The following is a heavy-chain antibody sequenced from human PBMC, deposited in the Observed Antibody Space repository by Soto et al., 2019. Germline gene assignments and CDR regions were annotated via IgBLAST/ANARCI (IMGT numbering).Heavy chain of an antibody. D-gene: IGHD6-6*01. Sequence: SGPTLVNPTQTLTLTCSFYGFSLSTSGVGVGWVRQSPGKALEWLALIYWSGDEHYRPSLRSRLTITKDTSKNQVVLIMTNMDPVDTATYYCARGLATLPVFAFDVWGQGTTVTVSS. CDR1: GFSLSTSGVG. V-gene: IGHV2-5*01. CDR3: ARGLATLPVFAFDV. CDR2: IYWSGDE. J-gene: IGHJ3*01.